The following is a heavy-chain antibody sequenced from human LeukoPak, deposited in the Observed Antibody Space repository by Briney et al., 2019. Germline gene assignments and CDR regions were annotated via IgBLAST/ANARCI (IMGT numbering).Heavy chain of an antibody. Sequence: PSETLSLTCTVSGGSISSYYWSWIRQPPGKGLEWIGYIYYSGSTNYNPSLKSRVTISVDTSKNQFSLKLSSVTAADTAVYYCARATPDYDILTGYYPFDYWGQGTLVTVSS. J-gene: IGHJ4*02. D-gene: IGHD3-9*01. CDR2: IYYSGST. CDR3: ARATPDYDILTGYYPFDY. V-gene: IGHV4-59*01. CDR1: GGSISSYY.